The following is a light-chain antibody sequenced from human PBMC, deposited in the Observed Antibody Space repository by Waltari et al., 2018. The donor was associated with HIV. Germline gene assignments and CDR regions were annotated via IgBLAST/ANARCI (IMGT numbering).Light chain of an antibody. CDR3: QQYYSTPPV. Sequence: IQLTQSPSSLSATVEERVTTPCRASQGISNSLAWYQQKPGKAPKLLLYDASRLQSGVPSRFSGSGSGTDYTLTISSLQPEDFATYYCQQYYSTPPVFGGGTKVEIK. CDR2: DAS. J-gene: IGKJ4*01. V-gene: IGKV1-NL1*01. CDR1: QGISNS.